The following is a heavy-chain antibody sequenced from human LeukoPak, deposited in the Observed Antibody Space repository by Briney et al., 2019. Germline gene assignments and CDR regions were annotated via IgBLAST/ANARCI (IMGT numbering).Heavy chain of an antibody. CDR1: GDSVSSNSAA. Sequence: SQTLSLTCAISGDSVSSNSAAWNWIRRSPSRGLEWLGRTYYRSKWYNDYAVSMRSRVSINPDTSKNQFSLQLNSVTPEDTAVYYCARGYSSGIDYWGQGTLVTVSS. CDR3: ARGYSSGIDY. J-gene: IGHJ4*02. CDR2: TYYRSKWYN. V-gene: IGHV6-1*01. D-gene: IGHD6-19*01.